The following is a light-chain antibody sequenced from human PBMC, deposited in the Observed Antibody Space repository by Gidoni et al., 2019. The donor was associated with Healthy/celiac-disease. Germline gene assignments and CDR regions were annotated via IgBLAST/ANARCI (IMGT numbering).Light chain of an antibody. Sequence: EFVMSQFPATLSVSPGERATLSCRASQSVRSNLAWYQQKPGQAPRLLIYGASTRATGIPARFSGSGSGTEFTLTISSLQSEDFAVYYCQQYNNWPITFGQGTRLEIK. CDR1: QSVRSN. J-gene: IGKJ5*01. V-gene: IGKV3D-15*01. CDR2: GAS. CDR3: QQYNNWPIT.